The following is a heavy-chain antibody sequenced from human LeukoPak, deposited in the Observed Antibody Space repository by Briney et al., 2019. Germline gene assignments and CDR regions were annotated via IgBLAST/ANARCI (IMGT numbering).Heavy chain of an antibody. D-gene: IGHD2-15*01. V-gene: IGHV4-30-2*01. CDR3: ARVVARGPGSAFDI. Sequence: SETLSLTCTVSGGSISSGGYYWSWIRQPPGRGLEWIGYIYHSGSTYYNPSLKSRVTISVDRSKNQFSLKLSSVTAADTAVYYCARVVARGPGSAFDIWGQGTMVTVSS. CDR2: IYHSGST. CDR1: GGSISSGGYY. J-gene: IGHJ3*02.